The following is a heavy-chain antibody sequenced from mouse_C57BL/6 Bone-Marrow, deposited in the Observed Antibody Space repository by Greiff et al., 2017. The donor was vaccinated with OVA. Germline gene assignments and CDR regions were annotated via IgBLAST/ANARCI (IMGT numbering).Heavy chain of an antibody. CDR1: GFNIKDDY. Sequence: VQLQQSGAELVRPGASVKLSCTASGFNIKDDYMHWVKQRPEQGLEWIGWIDPENGDTEYASKFQGKATITADTSSNTAYLQLSSLTSEDTAVYYGTSIYYYGSSSWFAYWGQGTLVTVSA. CDR2: IDPENGDT. J-gene: IGHJ3*01. V-gene: IGHV14-4*01. CDR3: TSIYYYGSSSWFAY. D-gene: IGHD1-1*01.